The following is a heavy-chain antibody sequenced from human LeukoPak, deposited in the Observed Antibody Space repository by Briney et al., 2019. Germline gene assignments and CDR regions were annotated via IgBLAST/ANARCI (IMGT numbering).Heavy chain of an antibody. CDR2: IWYDGSNK. Sequence: GGSLRLSCAASGFTFSSYVMHWVRQAPGKGLEWVAVIWYDGSNKYYADSVKGRFTISRDNSKNTLYLQMNSLRAEDTAVYYCARGSPAYSSSPHYYFDYWGQGTLVTVSS. CDR1: GFTFSSYV. D-gene: IGHD6-6*01. V-gene: IGHV3-33*01. CDR3: ARGSPAYSSSPHYYFDY. J-gene: IGHJ4*02.